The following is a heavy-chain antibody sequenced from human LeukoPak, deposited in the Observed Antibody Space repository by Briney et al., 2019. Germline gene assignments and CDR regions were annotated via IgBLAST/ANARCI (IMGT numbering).Heavy chain of an antibody. V-gene: IGHV4-34*01. CDR3: ARDGYSGYAKNFDY. D-gene: IGHD5-12*01. CDR1: GGSFSGYY. Sequence: SETLSLTCAVYGGSFSGYYWSWIRQPPGKGLEWIGEINHSGSTNYNPSLKSRVTISVETSKSQFSLKLSSVTAADTAVYYCARDGYSGYAKNFDYWGQGTLVTVSS. J-gene: IGHJ4*02. CDR2: INHSGST.